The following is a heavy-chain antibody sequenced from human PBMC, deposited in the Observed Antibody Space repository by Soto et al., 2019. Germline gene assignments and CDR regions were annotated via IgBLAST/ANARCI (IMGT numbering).Heavy chain of an antibody. CDR2: INAGNGNT. CDR1: GYALTSDA. J-gene: IGHJ4*02. V-gene: IGHV1-3*01. Sequence: ASVKRYWKTAGYALTSDAMDWGRNDTEQRLEWMGWINAGNGNTKYSQKFQGRVTITRDTSASTAYMELSSLRSEDTAVYYCASLLKPYYYGSGSYLDYWGQGTLVTVSS. CDR3: ASLLKPYYYGSGSYLDY. D-gene: IGHD3-10*01.